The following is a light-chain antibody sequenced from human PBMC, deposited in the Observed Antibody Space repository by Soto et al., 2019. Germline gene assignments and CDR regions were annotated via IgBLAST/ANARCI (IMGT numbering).Light chain of an antibody. V-gene: IGKV1-5*01. CDR2: DAS. Sequence: DIQMTQSPSTLSGSVGDRVTITCRASQSISSWLAWYQQKPGKAPKVLIYDASTLESGVPSRFSGSGSGTEFTLTISSLQPEDSATYYCQQHNSSPWTFGQGTKVDIK. J-gene: IGKJ1*01. CDR3: QQHNSSPWT. CDR1: QSISSW.